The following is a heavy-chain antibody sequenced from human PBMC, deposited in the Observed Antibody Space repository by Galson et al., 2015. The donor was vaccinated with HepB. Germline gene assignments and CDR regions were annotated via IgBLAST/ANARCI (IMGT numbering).Heavy chain of an antibody. Sequence: SCKVSGYTLTDLSMHWVRQAPGKGLEWMGGFDPEDGETIYAQKFQGRVTMTEDTSTDTAYMELSSLRSEDTAVYYCAASGYSSSWSSAHFDYWGQGTLVTVSS. CDR2: FDPEDGET. CDR1: GYTLTDLS. CDR3: AASGYSSSWSSAHFDY. V-gene: IGHV1-24*01. D-gene: IGHD6-13*01. J-gene: IGHJ4*02.